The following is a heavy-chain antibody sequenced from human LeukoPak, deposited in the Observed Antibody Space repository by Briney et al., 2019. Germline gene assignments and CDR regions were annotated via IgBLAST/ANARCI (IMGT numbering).Heavy chain of an antibody. Sequence: GSLRLSCAASGFTFSSYWMHWVRQAPGKGLVWVSRINSDGSSTNYADSVKGRFTISGGNAENTLYLQMNSLRAEDTAVYYCARKAAGLTFDYWGQGTLVTVSS. V-gene: IGHV3-74*01. CDR2: INSDGSST. D-gene: IGHD6-13*01. J-gene: IGHJ4*02. CDR3: ARKAAGLTFDY. CDR1: GFTFSSYW.